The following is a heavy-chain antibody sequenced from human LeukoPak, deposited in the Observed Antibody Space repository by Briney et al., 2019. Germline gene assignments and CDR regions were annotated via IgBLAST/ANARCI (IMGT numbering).Heavy chain of an antibody. CDR3: ATTSGSSSWYSFDY. D-gene: IGHD6-13*01. CDR2: FDPEDGET. J-gene: IGHJ4*02. V-gene: IGHV1-24*01. CDR1: GYTLTELS. Sequence: ASVKVSCKVSGYTLTELSMHWVRQAPGKGLEWMGGFDPEDGETIYAQKFQGRATMTEDTSTDTAYMELSSLRSEDTAVYNCATTSGSSSWYSFDYWGQGTLVTVSS.